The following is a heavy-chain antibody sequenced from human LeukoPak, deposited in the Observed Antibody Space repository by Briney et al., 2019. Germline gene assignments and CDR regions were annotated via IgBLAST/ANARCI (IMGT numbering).Heavy chain of an antibody. D-gene: IGHD3-9*01. CDR1: GGSITSGRYY. CDR2: SYYSGST. CDR3: ARATYDLLTGYYLDS. J-gene: IGHJ4*02. V-gene: IGHV4-31*03. Sequence: SRTLSLTCSVSGGSITSGRYYWTWIRQYPEKGLEWIGYSYYSGSTHFKSSLKSRATISLDKSKNQFSLNLTSATAADTAVYYCARATYDLLTGYYLDSWGQGTLVTVSS.